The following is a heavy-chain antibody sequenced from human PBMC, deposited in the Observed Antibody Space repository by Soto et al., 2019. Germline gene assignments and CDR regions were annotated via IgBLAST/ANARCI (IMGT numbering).Heavy chain of an antibody. V-gene: IGHV4-59*08. D-gene: IGHD3-10*01. Sequence: SEPLTRNHINSGSSIRTSYWSCIRQPPGKGLEWIGYIYYSGSTNYNPSLKSRVTISVDTSKNQFSLKLSSVTAADTAVYYCARRYGVAFDIWGQGT. CDR2: IYYSGST. J-gene: IGHJ3*02. CDR1: GSSIRTSY. CDR3: ARRYGVAFDI.